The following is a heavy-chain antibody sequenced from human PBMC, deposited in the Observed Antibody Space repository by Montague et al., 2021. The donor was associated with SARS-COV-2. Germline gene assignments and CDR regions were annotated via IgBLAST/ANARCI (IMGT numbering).Heavy chain of an antibody. V-gene: IGHV4-59*08. CDR2: YYSWST. Sequence: SETLSLTCTVSGASINSRYWCWIRQPPGKGLEWIGNYYSWSTKYNPSLKSRVTISVDTSKNQISVKVISVTAADTAVYYCARQGGSNYGWFDPWGQGTLVTVSS. CDR1: GASINSRY. CDR3: ARQGGSNYGWFDP. J-gene: IGHJ5*02. D-gene: IGHD1-26*01.